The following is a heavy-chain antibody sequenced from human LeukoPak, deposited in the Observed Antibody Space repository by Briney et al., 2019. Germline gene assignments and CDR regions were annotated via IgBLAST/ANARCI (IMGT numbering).Heavy chain of an antibody. Sequence: GGSLRLSCAASGFTFSSYAMSWVRQAPGKGLEWVSGISGSGGSTYYADSVKGRFTISRDNSKNTLYLQMNSLRAEDTAVYYCAKDRGYYGSRGLFDYWGQGTLVTVSS. V-gene: IGHV3-23*01. J-gene: IGHJ4*02. CDR3: AKDRGYYGSRGLFDY. CDR1: GFTFSSYA. D-gene: IGHD3-10*01. CDR2: ISGSGGST.